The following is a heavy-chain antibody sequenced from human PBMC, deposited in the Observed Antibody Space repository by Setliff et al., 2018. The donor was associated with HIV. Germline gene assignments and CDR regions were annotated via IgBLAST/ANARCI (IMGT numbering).Heavy chain of an antibody. V-gene: IGHV3-64*01. CDR3: PRASGYAGFFYFDY. J-gene: IGHJ4*02. CDR1: GFTLSSYA. D-gene: IGHD5-12*01. CDR2: ISSNGGST. Sequence: PGGSLRLSCAASGFTLSSYAMHWVRQAPGKGLEYVSAISSNGGSTYYANSVKGRFTISRDNSKNTLYLQMGSLRAEDMAVYYCPRASGYAGFFYFDYWGQGTLVTVSS.